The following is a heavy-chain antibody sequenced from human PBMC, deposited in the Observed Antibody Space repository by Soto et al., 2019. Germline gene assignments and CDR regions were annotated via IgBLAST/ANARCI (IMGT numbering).Heavy chain of an antibody. J-gene: IGHJ6*02. CDR3: AREPVVPATPGPHYYYYYGMDV. CDR1: GYTFTSYA. CDR2: INAGNGNT. V-gene: IGHV1-3*01. Sequence: ASVKVSCKASGYTFTSYAMHWVRQAPGQRLEWMGWINAGNGNTKYSQKFQGRVTITRDTSASTAYMELSSLRSEDTAVYYCAREPVVPATPGPHYYYYYGMDVWGHGTTVTVSS. D-gene: IGHD2-15*01.